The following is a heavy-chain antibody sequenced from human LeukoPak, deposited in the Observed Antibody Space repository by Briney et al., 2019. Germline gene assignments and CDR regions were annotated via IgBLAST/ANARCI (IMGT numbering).Heavy chain of an antibody. J-gene: IGHJ4*02. Sequence: PGGSLRLSCAASGFTFSDYYMSWIRQAPGKGLEWVSYISSSSSYTNYADSVKGRFTISRDNAKNSLYLQMNSLRAEDTAVYYCARDHSGVLRNPYFDYWGQGTLVTVSS. CDR1: GFTFSDYY. CDR3: ARDHSGVLRNPYFDY. CDR2: ISSSSSYT. V-gene: IGHV3-11*06. D-gene: IGHD3-10*01.